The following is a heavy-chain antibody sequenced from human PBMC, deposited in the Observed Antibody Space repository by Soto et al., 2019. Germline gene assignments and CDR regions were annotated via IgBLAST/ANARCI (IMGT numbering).Heavy chain of an antibody. J-gene: IGHJ4*02. Sequence: SETLSLTCTVSGGSISSGDYYWSWIRQPPGKGLEWIGYIYYSGSTYYNPSLKGRVTISVDTSKNQFSLKLSSVTAADTAVYYCARDGPGIAAFDYWGQGTLVTVSS. CDR1: GGSISSGDYY. CDR3: ARDGPGIAAFDY. D-gene: IGHD6-13*01. CDR2: IYYSGST. V-gene: IGHV4-30-4*01.